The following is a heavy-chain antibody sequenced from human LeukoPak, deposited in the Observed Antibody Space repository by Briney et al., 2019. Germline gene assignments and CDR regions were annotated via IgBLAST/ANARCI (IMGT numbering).Heavy chain of an antibody. CDR2: INSDGSST. Sequence: GGSLRLSCAASGFTFSNYYMHWVRQAPGKELVWVSRINSDGSSTSYGDSVKGRFTISRDNAKNTLSLQMNSLRAEDTAVYYCASIRGNWGQGTLVTVSS. V-gene: IGHV3-74*01. CDR3: ASIRGN. J-gene: IGHJ4*02. CDR1: GFTFSNYY.